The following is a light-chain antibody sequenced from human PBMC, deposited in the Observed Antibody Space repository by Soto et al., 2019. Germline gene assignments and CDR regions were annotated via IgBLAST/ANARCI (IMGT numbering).Light chain of an antibody. V-gene: IGKV3-15*01. CDR1: QSVSLS. CDR2: GAS. J-gene: IGKJ1*01. Sequence: ELVVTKSAATRCVSLGASATLSFMASQSVSLSLAWFQMRPGQPPRLLIYGASTRATDIPARFSGSGSGTDFTLTISSLQSEDFAVYFCQQYHIWPSWTFGQGTKVDIK. CDR3: QQYHIWPSWT.